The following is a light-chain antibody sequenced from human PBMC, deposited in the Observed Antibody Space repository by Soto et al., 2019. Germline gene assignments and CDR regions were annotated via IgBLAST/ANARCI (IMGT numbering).Light chain of an antibody. V-gene: IGKV3-11*01. Sequence: EIVLTQSPATLSLSPGARATLSCRASQSVSSNLAWYQQKPGQAPRLLIYDASNRATGIPARFSGYGSGTDFTLTISSLEPEDFAVYYCQQRSNGPLFTFGPGTKVDIK. CDR3: QQRSNGPLFT. J-gene: IGKJ3*01. CDR2: DAS. CDR1: QSVSSN.